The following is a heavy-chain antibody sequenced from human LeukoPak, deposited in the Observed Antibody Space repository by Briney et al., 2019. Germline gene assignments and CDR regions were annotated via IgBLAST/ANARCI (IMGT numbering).Heavy chain of an antibody. D-gene: IGHD4-17*01. V-gene: IGHV3-21*01. CDR2: ISSSSSYI. Sequence: PGGSLRLSCAASGFTFSSYSMNWVRQAPGKGLEWVSSISSSSSYIYYAHSVKGRFTISRDNAKNSLYLQMNSLRAEDTAVYYCARVEDGDSDYWGQGTLVTVSS. J-gene: IGHJ4*02. CDR1: GFTFSSYS. CDR3: ARVEDGDSDY.